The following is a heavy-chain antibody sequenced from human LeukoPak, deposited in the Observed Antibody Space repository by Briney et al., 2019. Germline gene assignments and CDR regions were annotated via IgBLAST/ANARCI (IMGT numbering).Heavy chain of an antibody. D-gene: IGHD3-22*01. V-gene: IGHV3-64*01. CDR1: GFTFSSYV. CDR2: ISSNGGST. J-gene: IGHJ4*02. CDR3: ARGGQSKYDSSGYLNSFDY. Sequence: GGSLRLSCAASGFTFSSYVMYWVRQAPGKGLEYVSSISSNGGSTYYANSVKGRFTISRDNTKNTLYLQMGSLRAEDMAVYYCARGGQSKYDSSGYLNSFDYWGQGTLVTVSS.